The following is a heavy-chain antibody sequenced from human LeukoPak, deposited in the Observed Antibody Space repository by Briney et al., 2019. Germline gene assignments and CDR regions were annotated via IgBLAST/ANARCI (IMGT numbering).Heavy chain of an antibody. CDR2: ISYDGSNK. J-gene: IGHJ3*02. V-gene: IGHV3-30*03. Sequence: HPGGSLRLSCAASGFTFSSYWMSWVRQAPGKGLEWVAVISYDGSNKYYADSVKGRFTISRDNSKNTLYLQMNSLRAEDTAVYYCARDLWDGGNSYDAFDIWGQGTMVTVSS. CDR1: GFTFSSYW. D-gene: IGHD4-23*01. CDR3: ARDLWDGGNSYDAFDI.